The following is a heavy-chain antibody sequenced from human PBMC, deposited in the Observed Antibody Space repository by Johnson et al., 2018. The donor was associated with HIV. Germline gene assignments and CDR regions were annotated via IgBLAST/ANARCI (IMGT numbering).Heavy chain of an antibody. CDR2: IYSGGST. D-gene: IGHD5-18*01. CDR1: GFTVSSSS. Sequence: VQLVESGGGLVQPGGSLRLSCVEYGFTVSSSSMSWVRQAPGKGLEWVSVIYSGGSTYYADSVKGRFTISRDNSKNTLYLQMNSLRAEDTAVYYCASQGYAFDICGQGTMVTVSS. J-gene: IGHJ3*02. CDR3: ASQGYAFDI. V-gene: IGHV3-66*02.